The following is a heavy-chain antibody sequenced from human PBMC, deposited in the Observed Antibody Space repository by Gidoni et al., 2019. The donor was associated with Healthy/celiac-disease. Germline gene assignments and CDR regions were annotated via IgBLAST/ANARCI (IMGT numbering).Heavy chain of an antibody. CDR3: ARGRAGSGYYYDAFDI. CDR1: GYTLTSYG. D-gene: IGHD3-22*01. V-gene: IGHV1-18*01. J-gene: IGHJ3*02. CDR2: ICAYNGNT. Sequence: QVQLVQSGAEVKQSGASVKVSCKASGYTLTSYGISSVRQAPGQGLEWMGWICAYNGNTNYAQKLQGRVTMTTDTSTSTAYMELRSLRSDDTAVYYCARGRAGSGYYYDAFDIWGQGTMVTVSS.